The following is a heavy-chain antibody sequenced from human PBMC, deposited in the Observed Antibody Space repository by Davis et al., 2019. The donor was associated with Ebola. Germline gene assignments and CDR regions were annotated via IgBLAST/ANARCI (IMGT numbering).Heavy chain of an antibody. CDR1: GGTFSSYA. CDR2: INAGNGNT. Sequence: ASVKVSCKASGGTFSSYAISWVRQAPGQRLEWMGWINAGNGNTKYSQKFQGRVTITRDTSASTAYMELSSLRSEDTAVYYCARVKWLHLYYFDYWGQGTLVTVSS. CDR3: ARVKWLHLYYFDY. D-gene: IGHD3-22*01. V-gene: IGHV1-3*01. J-gene: IGHJ4*02.